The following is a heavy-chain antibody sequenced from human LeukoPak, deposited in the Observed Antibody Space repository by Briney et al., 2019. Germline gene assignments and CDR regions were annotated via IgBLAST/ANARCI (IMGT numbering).Heavy chain of an antibody. CDR1: GFTVSSNY. D-gene: IGHD2-2*01. V-gene: IGHV3-66*01. Sequence: GGSLRLSCAASGFTVSSNYMSWVRQAPGKGLEWVSVIYSGGTTYYADSVKGRFTISRDNSKNTLHLQMNSLRAEDTAVYYCARDQYRNAHGAHWGQGTLVTVSS. CDR3: ARDQYRNAHGAH. J-gene: IGHJ4*02. CDR2: IYSGGTT.